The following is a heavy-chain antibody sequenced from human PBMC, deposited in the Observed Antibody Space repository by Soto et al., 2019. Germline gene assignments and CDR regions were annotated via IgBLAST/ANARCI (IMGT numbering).Heavy chain of an antibody. D-gene: IGHD4-17*01. V-gene: IGHV4-59*01. Sequence: PSETLSLTCTVSGGSIGSYYWSWIRQPPGKGLEWIGFIYYRGSTNYNPSLKSRVTISVDTSKNQFLLKLTSVTPADTAVYYCARGGPGYGDRIFEYWGQGTLVTVSS. J-gene: IGHJ4*02. CDR1: GGSIGSYY. CDR3: ARGGPGYGDRIFEY. CDR2: IYYRGST.